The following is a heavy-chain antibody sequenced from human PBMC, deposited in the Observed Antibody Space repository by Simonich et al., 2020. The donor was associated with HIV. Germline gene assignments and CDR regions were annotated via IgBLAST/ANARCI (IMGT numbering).Heavy chain of an antibody. CDR2: INHSGST. Sequence: QVQLQQSGPGLVKPSETLSLTCAVYGGSFSGYYWSWTRQPPGKGLEWIGEINHSGSTDYNPSLKSRVTISVDTSKNQFSLKLSSVTAADTALYYCARRTGYDLDYWGQGTLVTVSS. V-gene: IGHV4-34*01. D-gene: IGHD5-12*01. CDR1: GGSFSGYY. J-gene: IGHJ4*02. CDR3: ARRTGYDLDY.